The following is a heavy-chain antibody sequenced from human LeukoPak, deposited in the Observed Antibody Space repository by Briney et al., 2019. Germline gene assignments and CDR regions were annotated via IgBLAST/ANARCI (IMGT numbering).Heavy chain of an antibody. D-gene: IGHD3-22*01. Sequence: GESLKISCKGSGYSFTSYWIGWVRQMPGKGLEWMGIIYPGDSDTRYSPSFQGQVTISADKSISTAYLQWSSLKALDTAMYYCASSSPSHYDSSGYRVDYWGQGTLVTVSS. CDR3: ASSSPSHYDSSGYRVDY. CDR2: IYPGDSDT. CDR1: GYSFTSYW. V-gene: IGHV5-51*01. J-gene: IGHJ4*02.